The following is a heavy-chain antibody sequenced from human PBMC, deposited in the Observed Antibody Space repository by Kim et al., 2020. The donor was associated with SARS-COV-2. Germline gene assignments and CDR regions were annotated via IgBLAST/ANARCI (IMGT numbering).Heavy chain of an antibody. CDR2: IYYSGST. D-gene: IGHD4-17*01. J-gene: IGHJ4*02. V-gene: IGHV4-39*01. CDR3: AGYMTTVVTGGFDY. CDR1: GGSISSSSYY. Sequence: SETLSLTCTVSGGSISSSSYYWGWIRQPPGKGLEWIGSIYYSGSTYYNPSLKSRVTISVDTSKNQFSLKLSSVTAADTAVYYCAGYMTTVVTGGFDYWGQGTLVTVSS.